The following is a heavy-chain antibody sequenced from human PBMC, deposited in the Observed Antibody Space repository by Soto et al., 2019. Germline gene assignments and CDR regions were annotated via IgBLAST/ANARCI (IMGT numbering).Heavy chain of an antibody. CDR1: GGSSSSDY. CDR2: ISYSGST. Sequence: SGTRSLMWTGSGGSSSSDYWSGSRQPPGKGLEWIGYISYSGSTNYNPSLKSLVTISVDTSKNQFSLKLSSVTAADTAVYYCARVLTGSSLFDYWGQGTLVTVSS. D-gene: IGHD1-26*01. V-gene: IGHV4-59*01. J-gene: IGHJ4*02. CDR3: ARVLTGSSLFDY.